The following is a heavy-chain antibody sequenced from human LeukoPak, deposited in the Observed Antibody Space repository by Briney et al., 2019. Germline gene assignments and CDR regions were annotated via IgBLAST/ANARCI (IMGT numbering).Heavy chain of an antibody. CDR3: ATRTAGNNWFDP. J-gene: IGHJ5*02. Sequence: GGSLRLSCAGSGFTFSTYSMNWVRQAPGKGLEWVSYISGNSDTIYYADSVRGRFTISRDNAKNSLFLQMNSLRDEDTAVYYCATRTAGNNWFDPWGQGTLVTVSS. CDR1: GFTFSTYS. CDR2: ISGNSDTI. D-gene: IGHD6-13*01. V-gene: IGHV3-48*02.